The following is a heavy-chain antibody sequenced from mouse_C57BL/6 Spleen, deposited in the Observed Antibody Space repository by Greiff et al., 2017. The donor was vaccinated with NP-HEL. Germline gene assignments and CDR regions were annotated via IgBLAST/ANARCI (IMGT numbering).Heavy chain of an antibody. D-gene: IGHD2-3*01. CDR2: IKPNDGGT. Sequence: VQLQQSGPELVKPGASVKISCKASGYTFTDYYMNWVKQSHGKSLKWIGDIKPNDGGTSYNKQFKGKATLTVDKASSTAYMELRSLTSEDSAVYYCAREDGYSASFAYWGQGTLVTVSA. CDR3: AREDGYSASFAY. CDR1: GYTFTDYY. J-gene: IGHJ3*01. V-gene: IGHV1-26*01.